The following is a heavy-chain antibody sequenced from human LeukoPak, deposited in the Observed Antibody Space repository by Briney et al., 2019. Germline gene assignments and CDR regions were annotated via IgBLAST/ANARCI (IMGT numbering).Heavy chain of an antibody. V-gene: IGHV3-48*01. Sequence: GGSLRLSCAASGFTFSSFSMIWVRQAPGKGLEWLSYISSGSGSIYYADSVKGRFTISRDNAKNSLYLQMNSLRAEDTAVYYCARKRESRSSWYGGLAYWGQGTLVTVSS. J-gene: IGHJ4*02. D-gene: IGHD6-13*01. CDR2: ISSGSGSI. CDR3: ARKRESRSSWYGGLAY. CDR1: GFTFSSFS.